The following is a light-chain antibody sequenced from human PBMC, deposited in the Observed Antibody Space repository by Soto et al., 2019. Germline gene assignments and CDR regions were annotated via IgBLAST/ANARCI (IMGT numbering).Light chain of an antibody. CDR2: AAS. CDR3: QQSYSTPPWT. CDR1: QSIVTY. Sequence: DIQMTQSPSSLSASVGARVTITCRASQSIVTYLNWYLQKPGKAPKLLIYAASNLQSGVPSRFSGSGSWTDFTLTISSLQPEDFATYFCQQSYSTPPWTFGQGTKVEIK. J-gene: IGKJ1*01. V-gene: IGKV1-39*01.